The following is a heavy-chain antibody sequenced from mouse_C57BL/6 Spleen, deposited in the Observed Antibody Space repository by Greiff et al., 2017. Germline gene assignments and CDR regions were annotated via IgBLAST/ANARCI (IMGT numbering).Heavy chain of an antibody. CDR2: IDPSDSYT. CDR3: ARGDYYGSSYGFAY. CDR1: GYTFTSYW. J-gene: IGHJ3*01. V-gene: IGHV1-69*01. Sequence: QVQLQQPGAELVMPGASVKLSCKASGYTFTSYWMHWVKQRPGQGLEWIGEIDPSDSYTNYNQKFKGKSTLTVDKSSSTAYMQLSSLTSEDSAVYYGARGDYYGSSYGFAYWGQGTLVTVSA. D-gene: IGHD1-1*01.